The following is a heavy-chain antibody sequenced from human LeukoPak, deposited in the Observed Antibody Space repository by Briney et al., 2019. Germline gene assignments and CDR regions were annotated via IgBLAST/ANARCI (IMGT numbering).Heavy chain of an antibody. Sequence: GGSLRLSCAVSGFTVSGNYMSWVRQAPGKGLEWVSTITGSSSNTYYAEPAKGRFTISRDDAKNSLYLQMNSLRAEDTAVYYCGRDFNYWGQGTLVTVAS. V-gene: IGHV3-11*06. CDR1: GFTVSGNY. CDR2: ITGSSSNT. CDR3: GRDFNY. J-gene: IGHJ4*02.